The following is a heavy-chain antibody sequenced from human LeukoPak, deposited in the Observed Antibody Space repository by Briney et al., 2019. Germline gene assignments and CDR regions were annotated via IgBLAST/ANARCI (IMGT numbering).Heavy chain of an antibody. CDR3: ARHLKDYVWGSYRRTTGFDY. J-gene: IGHJ4*02. CDR2: INHSGST. D-gene: IGHD3-16*01. V-gene: IGHV4-34*01. CDR1: GGSFSGYY. Sequence: SETLSLTCAVYGGSFSGYYWSWIRQPPGKGLEWIGEINHSGSTNYNPSLESRVTISVDTSKNQFSLKLSSVTAADTAVYYCARHLKDYVWGSYRRTTGFDYWGQGTLVTVSS.